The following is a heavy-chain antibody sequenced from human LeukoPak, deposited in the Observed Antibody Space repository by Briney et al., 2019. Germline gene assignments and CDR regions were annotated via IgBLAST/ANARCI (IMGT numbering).Heavy chain of an antibody. CDR2: VSYSGRS. J-gene: IGHJ4*02. CDR1: GASISNYY. Sequence: PSETLSLTCTVSGASISNYYWSWIRQPPGKGLECIGYVSYSGRSNRNPSLKSRVTISADTSKNQFSLKLTSVTAADTAVYYCARHERGAENLDYWGKGTMVTVSS. V-gene: IGHV4-59*08. CDR3: ARHERGAENLDY. D-gene: IGHD1-1*01.